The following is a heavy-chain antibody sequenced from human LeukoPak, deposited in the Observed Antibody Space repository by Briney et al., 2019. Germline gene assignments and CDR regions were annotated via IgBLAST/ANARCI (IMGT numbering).Heavy chain of an antibody. CDR1: GFTFSSYG. J-gene: IGHJ4*02. CDR2: ISYDGSNK. Sequence: PGGSLRLSCAASGFTFSSYGMHWVRQAPGKGLEWVAVISYDGSNKYYADSVKGRFTISRDNSKNTLYLQMNSLRAEDTAVYYCAKDLSNAIAAAGKDYWGQGTLVTVSS. D-gene: IGHD6-13*01. V-gene: IGHV3-30*18. CDR3: AKDLSNAIAAAGKDY.